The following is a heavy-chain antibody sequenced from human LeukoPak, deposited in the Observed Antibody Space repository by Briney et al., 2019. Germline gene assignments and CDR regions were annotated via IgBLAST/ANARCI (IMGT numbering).Heavy chain of an antibody. V-gene: IGHV3-23*01. CDR3: AKAIGMGSAGGLDY. D-gene: IGHD3-16*02. J-gene: IGHJ4*02. CDR2: ISGSGGST. Sequence: GGSLRLSCAASGFTFSSYAMSWVRQAPGKGLEWVSAISGSGGSTYYADSVKGRFTISRDNSKNTLYLQMNSLRAEDTAVYYCAKAIGMGSAGGLDYWGQGTLVTASS. CDR1: GFTFSSYA.